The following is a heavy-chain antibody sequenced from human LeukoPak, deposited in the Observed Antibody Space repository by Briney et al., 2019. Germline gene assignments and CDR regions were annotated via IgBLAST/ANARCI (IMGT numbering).Heavy chain of an antibody. J-gene: IGHJ3*02. V-gene: IGHV4-34*01. CDR1: DGSLYEYY. CDR3: AREMWVARSGFDI. D-gene: IGHD3-3*01. Sequence: SSETLSLTCSVYDGSLYEYYWSWFRQSPGKGLEWIGEVSHGGGTNYNWSLESRVTISVDKSKNQFSLMLTSVTAADTAIHYCAREMWVARSGFDIWAQGTVVTVSS. CDR2: VSHGGGT.